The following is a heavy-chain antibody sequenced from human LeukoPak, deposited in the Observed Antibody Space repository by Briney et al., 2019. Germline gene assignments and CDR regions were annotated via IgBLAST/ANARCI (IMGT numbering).Heavy chain of an antibody. CDR1: WFAFSTYT. V-gene: IGHV3-74*01. CDR2: INNDGRST. D-gene: IGHD3-22*01. CDR3: ARDGGDSSGYYWGLGY. J-gene: IGHJ4*02. Sequence: GALRLSCAASWFAFSTYTIHWVRPVPGEGPMWVSRINNDGRSTTYADSVKGRFTISRDNAKDTLYLQMNSLRPEDTAVYYCARDGGDSSGYYWGLGYWGQGTLVTVSS.